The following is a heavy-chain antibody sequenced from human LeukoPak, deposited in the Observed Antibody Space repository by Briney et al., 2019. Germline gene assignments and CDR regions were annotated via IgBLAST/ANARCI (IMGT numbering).Heavy chain of an antibody. Sequence: PGGSLRLSCAASGFTFSSYSMSWVRQAPGKGLEWVSYISSSSSTIYYADSVKGRFTISRDNAKNSLYLQMNSLRAEDTAVYYCARDPSSTQDEYYYYGMDVWGQGTTVTVSS. CDR3: ARDPSSTQDEYYYYGMDV. CDR1: GFTFSSYS. J-gene: IGHJ6*02. D-gene: IGHD2-2*01. CDR2: ISSSSSTI. V-gene: IGHV3-48*01.